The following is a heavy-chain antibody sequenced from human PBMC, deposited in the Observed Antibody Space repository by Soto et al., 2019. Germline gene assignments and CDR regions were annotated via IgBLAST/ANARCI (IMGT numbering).Heavy chain of an antibody. J-gene: IGHJ5*02. Sequence: SETLSLTCTVSGCSVSSASYFWSWIRQPPGKGLEWIGYIYYSGSPIYNPSLKGRVTISVDTSKNQFSLKLSSVTAADTAVYYCARNIPARPSFWIDPWGQGTLVTVSS. V-gene: IGHV4-61*01. CDR1: GCSVSSASYF. D-gene: IGHD6-6*01. CDR3: ARNIPARPSFWIDP. CDR2: IYYSGSP.